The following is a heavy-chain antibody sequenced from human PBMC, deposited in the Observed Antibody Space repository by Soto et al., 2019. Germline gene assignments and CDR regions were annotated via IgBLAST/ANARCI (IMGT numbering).Heavy chain of an antibody. Sequence: ASVKVSCKASGYTFTSYDINWVRQAPGQGLEWMGWMNPNSGGTNYAKKFQGRVTMTTDTSTSTVHMEVRSLRSDDTAVYYCAREGVAPYYYYGMDVWGQGTPVTVSS. D-gene: IGHD5-12*01. CDR2: MNPNSGGT. CDR1: GYTFTSYD. CDR3: AREGVAPYYYYGMDV. J-gene: IGHJ6*02. V-gene: IGHV1-18*01.